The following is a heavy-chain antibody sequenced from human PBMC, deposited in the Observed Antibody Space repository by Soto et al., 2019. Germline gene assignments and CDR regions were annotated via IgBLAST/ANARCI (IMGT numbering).Heavy chain of an antibody. V-gene: IGHV1-69*01. J-gene: IGHJ3*02. Sequence: QVQLVQSGAEVKKPGSSVKVSCKASGGTFSSYAISWVRQAPGQGLEWMGGIIPIFGTANYAQKFQGRVTIPPDGSTSTAYMELSSLRSEATSMYYCATRVGEIGCGGDGDTHDAFDIWGQGTMVTVSS. CDR1: GGTFSSYA. D-gene: IGHD2-21*02. CDR2: IIPIFGTA. CDR3: ATRVGEIGCGGDGDTHDAFDI.